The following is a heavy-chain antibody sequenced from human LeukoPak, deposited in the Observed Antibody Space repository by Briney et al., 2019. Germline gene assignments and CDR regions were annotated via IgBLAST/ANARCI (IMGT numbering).Heavy chain of an antibody. Sequence: SQTLSLTCTVSGGSISSGSYYWSWIRQPAGKGLEWIGRIYTSGSTNYNPSLKSRVTISVDTSKNQFSLKLSSVTAAGTAVYYCARENPYYDILTGNYYYMDVWGKGTTVTVSS. CDR2: IYTSGST. CDR1: GGSISSGSYY. D-gene: IGHD3-9*01. V-gene: IGHV4-61*02. CDR3: ARENPYYDILTGNYYYMDV. J-gene: IGHJ6*03.